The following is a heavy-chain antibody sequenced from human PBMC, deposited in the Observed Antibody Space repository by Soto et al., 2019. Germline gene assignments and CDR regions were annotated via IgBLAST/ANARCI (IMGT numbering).Heavy chain of an antibody. CDR2: IIPLFGTA. CDR3: ASKAACGCDCYDFAS. J-gene: IGHJ4*02. Sequence: QVYLVQSGAEVKKPGSSVKISCKASGGIFSSNTINWVRQAAGQGLEWMGGIIPLFGTANYAEKFQGRVTITADKSTKTAYMELTSLRSEDTAVYYCASKAACGCDCYDFASWGQGTLVTVSS. D-gene: IGHD2-21*02. V-gene: IGHV1-69*06. CDR1: GGIFSSNT.